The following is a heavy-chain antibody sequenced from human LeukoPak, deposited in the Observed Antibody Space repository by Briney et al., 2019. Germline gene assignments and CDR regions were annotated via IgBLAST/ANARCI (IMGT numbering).Heavy chain of an antibody. CDR2: IRSDGSTT. D-gene: IGHD1-1*01. J-gene: IGHJ4*02. V-gene: IGHV3-74*01. CDR3: ARGTGPGYYHY. CDR1: GFTFSSYW. Sequence: GGSLRLSCAASGFTFSSYWMHWVRQAPGKGLVWVSGIRSDGSTTSYADSVKGRFTISRDNAKNTLYLQMNILRAEDTAVYYCARGTGPGYYHYWGQGTLVTVSS.